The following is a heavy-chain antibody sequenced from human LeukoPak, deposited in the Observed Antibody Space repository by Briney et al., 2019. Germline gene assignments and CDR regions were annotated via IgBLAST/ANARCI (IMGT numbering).Heavy chain of an antibody. CDR1: GYSFTSYY. CDR2: IFPDDSDT. V-gene: IGHV5-51*01. D-gene: IGHD2-15*01. Sequence: KPGESLTISCTRSGYSFTSYYIAWVRQMPGKGLEWMGIIFPDDSDTTYSPSFQGQVTISADKSISTAYLQWSSLKASDTAMYYCARRGYCGGGSCYPPAGDGLDVWGQGTTVTVSS. J-gene: IGHJ6*02. CDR3: ARRGYCGGGSCYPPAGDGLDV.